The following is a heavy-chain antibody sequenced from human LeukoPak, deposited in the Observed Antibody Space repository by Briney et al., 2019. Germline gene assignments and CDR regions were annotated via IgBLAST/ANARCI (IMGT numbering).Heavy chain of an antibody. V-gene: IGHV4-4*07. CDR2: IYTSGST. D-gene: IGHD6-19*01. CDR3: ASHSSGWYREAFDI. CDR1: GSSISSDY. J-gene: IGHJ3*02. Sequence: KPSETLSLTCTVSGSSISSDYWSWIRQPAGKGLEWIGRIYTSGSTNYNPSLKSRVTMSVDTSKNQFSLKLSSVTAADTAVYYCASHSSGWYREAFDIWGQGTMVTVSS.